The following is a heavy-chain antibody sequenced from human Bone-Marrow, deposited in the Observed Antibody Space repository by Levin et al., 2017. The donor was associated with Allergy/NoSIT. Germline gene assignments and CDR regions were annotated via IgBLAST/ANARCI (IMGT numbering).Heavy chain of an antibody. V-gene: IGHV3-15*01. Sequence: GESLKISCAASGFTFSNAWMSWVRQAPGKGLEWVGRIKSKTDGGTTDYAAPVKGRFTISRDDSKNTLYLQMNSLKTEDTAVYYCTTVWGGYVNYYDGMDVWGQGTTVTVSS. J-gene: IGHJ6*02. D-gene: IGHD5-12*01. CDR2: IKSKTDGGTT. CDR3: TTVWGGYVNYYDGMDV. CDR1: GFTFSNAW.